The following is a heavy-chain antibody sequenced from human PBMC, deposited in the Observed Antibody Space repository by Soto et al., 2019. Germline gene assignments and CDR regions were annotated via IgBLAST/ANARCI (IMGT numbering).Heavy chain of an antibody. V-gene: IGHV3-23*01. CDR3: AKITYYYDTSGYLDAFDI. CDR2: ISGSGGST. J-gene: IGHJ3*02. D-gene: IGHD3-22*01. Sequence: RLSCAASGFTFSSYAMSWVRQAPGKGLEWVSAISGSGGSTYYADSVKGRFTISRDNSKNTLYLQMNSLRAEDTAVYYCAKITYYYDTSGYLDAFDIWGDVKMVPVS. CDR1: GFTFSSYA.